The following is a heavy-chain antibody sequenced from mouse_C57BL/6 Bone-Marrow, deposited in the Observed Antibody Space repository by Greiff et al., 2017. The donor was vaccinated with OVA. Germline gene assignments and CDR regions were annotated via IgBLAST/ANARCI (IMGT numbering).Heavy chain of an antibody. D-gene: IGHD4-1*01. CDR2: IDPENGDT. CDR3: NTLGAYYAMDY. CDR1: GFNIKDDY. V-gene: IGHV14-4*01. Sequence: DVQLQESGAELVRPGASVKLSCTASGFNIKDDYMHWVKQRPEQGLEWIGWIDPENGDTEYASKFQGKATITADTSSNTAYLQLSSLTSEDTAVYYCNTLGAYYAMDYWGQGTSVTGSS. J-gene: IGHJ4*01.